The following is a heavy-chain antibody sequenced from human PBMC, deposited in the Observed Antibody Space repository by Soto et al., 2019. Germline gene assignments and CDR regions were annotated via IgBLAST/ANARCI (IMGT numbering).Heavy chain of an antibody. D-gene: IGHD3-22*01. V-gene: IGHV5-51*01. CDR2: IHPGDSET. Sequence: GESRKISCKGSGYRFSTYWIGWVRQMPGKGLEWMGIIHPGDSETTYNPSFQGQVTFSADKSTNTAYLQWSSLKASDTAMYYCARIDTCGYNYYSCGMDAWGQGTTVTVSS. J-gene: IGHJ6*02. CDR1: GYRFSTYW. CDR3: ARIDTCGYNYYSCGMDA.